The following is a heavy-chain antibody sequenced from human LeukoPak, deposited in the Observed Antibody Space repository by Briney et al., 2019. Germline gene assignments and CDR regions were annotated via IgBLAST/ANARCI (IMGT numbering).Heavy chain of an antibody. V-gene: IGHV3-33*01. Sequence: GGSPRLSCAASGYTFSSHGLHWVRQAPGKGLEWAAVIWYDGGKRYYADSVKGRFTVSKDNSRNTLYLQMNSLRVEDTAVYYCTRIYGTTPDYWGQGTLVTVSS. J-gene: IGHJ4*02. D-gene: IGHD1-1*01. CDR2: IWYDGGKR. CDR3: TRIYGTTPDY. CDR1: GYTFSSHG.